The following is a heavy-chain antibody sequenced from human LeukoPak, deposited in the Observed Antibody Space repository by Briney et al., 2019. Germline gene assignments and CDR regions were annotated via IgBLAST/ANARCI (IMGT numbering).Heavy chain of an antibody. CDR3: AQQVGYCSSGSCYFTY. J-gene: IGHJ1*01. D-gene: IGHD2-15*01. CDR1: GYTLTELS. Sequence: SCKVSGYTLTELSMHWVRQAPGKGLEWVSAISNTGGSTYYADSVKGRFTISRDKSKNTLSLQMNSLRAEDTAVYYCAQQVGYCSSGSCYFTYWGQGTLVTVSS. V-gene: IGHV3-23*01. CDR2: ISNTGGST.